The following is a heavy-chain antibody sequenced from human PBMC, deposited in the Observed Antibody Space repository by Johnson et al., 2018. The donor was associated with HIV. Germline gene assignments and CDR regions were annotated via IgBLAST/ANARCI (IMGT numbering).Heavy chain of an antibody. V-gene: IGHV3-11*04. Sequence: QVQLVESGGGLVNPGGSLRLSCAASGFTFSDYYMSWIRQAPGKGLEWVSYISSSGNSMYYADSVKGRFTISRDNAKNSLYLQMNILRAEDTAVYYCARIVRMTTVVIGDAFDIWGQGTKVTVSS. CDR2: ISSSGNSM. D-gene: IGHD4-23*01. CDR3: ARIVRMTTVVIGDAFDI. J-gene: IGHJ3*02. CDR1: GFTFSDYY.